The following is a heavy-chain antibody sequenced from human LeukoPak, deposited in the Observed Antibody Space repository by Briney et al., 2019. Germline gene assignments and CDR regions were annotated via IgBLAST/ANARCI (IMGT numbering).Heavy chain of an antibody. D-gene: IGHD6-13*01. V-gene: IGHV1-69*13. CDR2: LNPISGTP. Sequence: SVKVSCKASGGTFSSYAISRVRQAPGQGLEWLRGLNPISGTPNYAQMFQGRFTITEDESTSTAYMEMSSLRSEDTAVYYCARDRHAEILPRAAAGTTCWFDYWGQGTLVTVSS. CDR3: ARDRHAEILPRAAAGTTCWFDY. J-gene: IGHJ5*01. CDR1: GGTFSSYA.